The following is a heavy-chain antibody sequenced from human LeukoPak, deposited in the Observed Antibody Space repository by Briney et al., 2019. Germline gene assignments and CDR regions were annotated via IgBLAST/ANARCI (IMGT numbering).Heavy chain of an antibody. V-gene: IGHV3-11*04. CDR3: ARDFSSGSLDY. Sequence: GGSLRLSCAASGFTFSDYYMSWISQAPGKWLEWVSYISSSGSTIFYADSVKGRFTISRDNAKNSLYLQMNSLRAEDTAVYYCARDFSSGSLDYWGQGTPVTVSS. J-gene: IGHJ4*02. D-gene: IGHD3-22*01. CDR1: GFTFSDYY. CDR2: ISSSGSTI.